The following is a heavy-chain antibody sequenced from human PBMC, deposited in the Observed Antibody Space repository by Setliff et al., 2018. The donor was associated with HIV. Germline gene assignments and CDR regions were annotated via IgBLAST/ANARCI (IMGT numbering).Heavy chain of an antibody. Sequence: SETLSLTCTVSGGSISSNYWSWMRQPPGKGLEWIGYIYTSGSVNYNPSLKSRVTISLDTSRNQFSLKLTSVTAADTAVYYCARAYFGSGIYYWGQGTLVTVSS. V-gene: IGHV4-4*09. CDR1: GGSISSNY. J-gene: IGHJ4*02. D-gene: IGHD3-10*01. CDR2: IYTSGSV. CDR3: ARAYFGSGIYY.